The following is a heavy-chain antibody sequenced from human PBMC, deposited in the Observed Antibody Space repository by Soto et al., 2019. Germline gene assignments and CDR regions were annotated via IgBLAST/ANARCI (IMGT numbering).Heavy chain of an antibody. CDR3: ARESYGDYAHYACDI. D-gene: IGHD4-17*01. CDR2: ISYDGSNK. J-gene: IGHJ3*02. CDR1: GFTFSSYA. Sequence: QVQLVESGGGVVQPGRSLRLSCAASGFTFSSYAMHWVRQAPGKGLEWVSVISYDGSNKYYADSVKGRFTISRDNSKNTLYLQMNSLRAEDTAVYYCARESYGDYAHYACDIWGQGTMVTVSS. V-gene: IGHV3-30-3*01.